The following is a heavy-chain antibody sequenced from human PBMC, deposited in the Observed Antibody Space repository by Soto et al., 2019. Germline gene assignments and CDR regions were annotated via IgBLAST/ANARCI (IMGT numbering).Heavy chain of an antibody. V-gene: IGHV3-48*03. J-gene: IGHJ6*02. CDR3: ARDGDARGMAV. CDR2: ISSSGSTI. Sequence: LRLDCAASGFSFSSYEMNWVRQAPGKGLEWVSYISSSGSTIYYADSVKGRFTISRDNAKNSLYLQMNSLRAEDTAVYYCARDGDARGMAVWGQGTTLTISS. D-gene: IGHD2-21*01. CDR1: GFSFSSYE.